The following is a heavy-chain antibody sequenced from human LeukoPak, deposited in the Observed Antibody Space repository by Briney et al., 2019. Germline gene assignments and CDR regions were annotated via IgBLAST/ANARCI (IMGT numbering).Heavy chain of an antibody. CDR1: GGSISSGDYY. Sequence: SETLSLTCTVSGGSISSGDYYWSWIRQPPGKGLEWIGYIYYSGSTYYNPSLKGRVTISVDTSKNQFSLKLSSVTAADTAVYYCARDRTVTPRYYYGMDVWGQGTTVTVSS. CDR2: IYYSGST. V-gene: IGHV4-30-4*01. J-gene: IGHJ6*02. D-gene: IGHD4-17*01. CDR3: ARDRTVTPRYYYGMDV.